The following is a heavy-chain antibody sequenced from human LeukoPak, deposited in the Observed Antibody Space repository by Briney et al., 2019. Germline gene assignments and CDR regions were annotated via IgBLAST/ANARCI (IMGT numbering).Heavy chain of an antibody. CDR2: IYHSGST. CDR1: GYSISSGYY. CDR3: ARSSSGIHFDY. J-gene: IGHJ4*02. D-gene: IGHD3-22*01. V-gene: IGHV4-38-2*01. Sequence: SETLSLTCAVSGYSISSGYYWGWIRQPPGKGLEWIGSIYHSGSTSYKPSLKSRVTISVDTSKNQFSLKLSSVTATDAAVYYCARSSSGIHFDYWGQGTLVTVSS.